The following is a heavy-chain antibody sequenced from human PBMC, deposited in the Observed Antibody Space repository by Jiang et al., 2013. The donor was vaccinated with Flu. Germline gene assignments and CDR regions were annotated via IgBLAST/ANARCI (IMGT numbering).Heavy chain of an antibody. CDR2: ISSSSSTI. J-gene: IGHJ4*02. CDR1: GFTFSSYS. D-gene: IGHD6-13*01. Sequence: SGGGLVQPGGSLRLSCAASGFTFSSYSMNWVRQAPGKGLEWVSYISSSSSTIYYADSVKGRFTISRDNAKNSLYLQMNSLRAEDTAVYYCARGIRRDYWGQGTLVTVSS. V-gene: IGHV3-48*01. CDR3: ARGIRRDY.